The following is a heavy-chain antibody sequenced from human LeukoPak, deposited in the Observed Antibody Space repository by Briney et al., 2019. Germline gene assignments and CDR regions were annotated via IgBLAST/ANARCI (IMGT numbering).Heavy chain of an antibody. CDR3: ATSNFVVPAAILRGIYYMDV. D-gene: IGHD2-2*02. CDR2: IIPILGIA. CDR1: GGTFSSYT. Sequence: VASVKVSCKASGGTFSSYTISWVRQAPGQGLEWMGRIIPILGIANYAQKFQGRVTITADKSTSTAYMELSSLRSEDTAVYYCATSNFVVPAAILRGIYYMDVWGKGTTVTVSS. J-gene: IGHJ6*03. V-gene: IGHV1-69*02.